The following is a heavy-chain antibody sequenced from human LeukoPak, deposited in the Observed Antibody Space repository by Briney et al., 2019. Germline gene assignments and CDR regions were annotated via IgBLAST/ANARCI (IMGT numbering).Heavy chain of an antibody. CDR1: GFTFDDYA. V-gene: IGHV3-9*03. J-gene: IGHJ5*02. Sequence: GRSLRLSCAASGFTFDDYAMHWVRQAPGKGLEWVSGISWNSGSIGYADSVKGRFTISRDNAKNSLYLQMTSLRAEDMALYYCAKGNRQWLNLNWFDPWGQGTLVTVSS. CDR3: AKGNRQWLNLNWFDP. D-gene: IGHD6-19*01. CDR2: ISWNSGSI.